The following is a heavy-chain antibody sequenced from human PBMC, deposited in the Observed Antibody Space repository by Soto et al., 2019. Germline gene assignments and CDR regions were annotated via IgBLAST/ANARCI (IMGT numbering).Heavy chain of an antibody. V-gene: IGHV3-23*01. CDR1: GFTFSSYA. J-gene: IGHJ4*02. Sequence: GGSLRLSCAASGFTFSSYAMTWVRQAPGKGLEWVSTIRGSGATTYYADSVKGRFTISRDNSKNTLYLQMNSLRAEDTAVYYCAKGGNGWPFDDWGQGTLVTVSS. D-gene: IGHD6-19*01. CDR3: AKGGNGWPFDD. CDR2: IRGSGATT.